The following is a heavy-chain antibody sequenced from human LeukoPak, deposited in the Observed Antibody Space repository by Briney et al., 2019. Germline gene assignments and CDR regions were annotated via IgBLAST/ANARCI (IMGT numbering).Heavy chain of an antibody. D-gene: IGHD4-17*01. CDR3: ATYFYGEYGSYYFDY. V-gene: IGHV4-4*02. Sequence: SGTLSLTCAVSGAXITNSHCWSWARQPPGKGLEWIGKIYHSGTTNYNPSLKSRVTMSVDKSKNQFSLKLSSVTAADTAVYYCATYFYGEYGSYYFDYWGQGTLVTVSS. CDR2: IYHSGTT. J-gene: IGHJ4*02. CDR1: GAXITNSHC.